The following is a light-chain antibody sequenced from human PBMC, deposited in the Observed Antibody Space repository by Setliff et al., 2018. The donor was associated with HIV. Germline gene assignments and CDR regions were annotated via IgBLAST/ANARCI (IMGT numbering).Light chain of an antibody. CDR1: SGSVSTSNY. CDR2: STN. CDR3: LLYLSSGIYD. V-gene: IGLV8-61*01. J-gene: IGLJ1*01. Sequence: QTVVTQEPAFSVSPGGTVTLTCGLTSGSVSTSNYPSWYQQTPGQAPRTLIYSTNIRSSGVPDRFSGSIVGNKAALTIAGAQADDESDYFCLLYLSSGIYDFGTGTKVTVL.